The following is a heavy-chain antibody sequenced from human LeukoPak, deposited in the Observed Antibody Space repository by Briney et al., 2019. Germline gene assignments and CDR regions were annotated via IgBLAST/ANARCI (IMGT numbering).Heavy chain of an antibody. CDR2: IKQDGSEK. J-gene: IGHJ4*02. CDR3: VRDPHCSGGSCYSVGFDY. CDR1: GFTFSTYW. D-gene: IGHD2-15*01. V-gene: IGHV3-7*01. Sequence: GGSLRLSXAASGFTFSTYWMSWVRQAPGKGLEWVADIKQDGSEKHYVDSVKGRFTVSRDNAKNSLYLQMNSVRAEDTAMYYCVRDPHCSGGSCYSVGFDYWGQGVLVTVSS.